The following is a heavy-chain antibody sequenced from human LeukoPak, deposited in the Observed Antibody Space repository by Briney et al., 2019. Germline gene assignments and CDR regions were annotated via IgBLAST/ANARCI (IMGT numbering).Heavy chain of an antibody. CDR3: ARGLDIVATLFDY. D-gene: IGHD5-12*01. Sequence: PGRSLRLSCAASGFTVSSNYMSWVRQAPGKGLEWVSVIYSGGSTYYADSVKGRFTISRDNSKNTLYLQMNSLRAEDTAVYYCARGLDIVATLFDYWGQGTLVTVSS. CDR1: GFTVSSNY. V-gene: IGHV3-66*01. J-gene: IGHJ4*02. CDR2: IYSGGST.